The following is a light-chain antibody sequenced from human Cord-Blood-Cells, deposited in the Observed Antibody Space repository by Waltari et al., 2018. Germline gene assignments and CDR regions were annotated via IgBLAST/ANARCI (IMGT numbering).Light chain of an antibody. CDR3: QQYNDWPLT. CDR1: QSVSRD. V-gene: IGKV3-15*01. CDR2: GAS. Sequence: EIVMTQSPATLSVSPGEGATLSCRASQSVSRDLAWYQQKPGQAPRLLISGASTRATDIPGRFTGSGSGTDFTLTITSLQFGDVAVYYCQQYNDWPLTFGGGTKVEIK. J-gene: IGKJ4*01.